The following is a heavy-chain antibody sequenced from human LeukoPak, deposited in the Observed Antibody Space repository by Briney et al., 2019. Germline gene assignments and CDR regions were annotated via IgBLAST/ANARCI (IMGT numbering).Heavy chain of an antibody. V-gene: IGHV3-48*01. J-gene: IGHJ6*03. CDR3: AKGTSWINPYYYMDV. CDR2: ISSISSTI. CDR1: GFPFSSYS. D-gene: IGHD2-2*01. Sequence: GGSLRLSCAASGFPFSSYSMNWVRQAPGKGLEWVSYISSISSTIYYAASVKGRFTISRDNSKNTLYLQMGSLRAEDTAIYYCAKGTSWINPYYYMDVWGKGTTVTVSS.